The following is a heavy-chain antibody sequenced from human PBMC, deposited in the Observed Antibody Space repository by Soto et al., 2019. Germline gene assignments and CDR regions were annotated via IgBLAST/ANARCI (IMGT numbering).Heavy chain of an antibody. Sequence: PGGSLSLSCAASGFSFSGNWMTWVRQAPGKGLEWVANVNEDGSEKNYVDSVKGRFTISRDNAKNSLYLQVNSLTAADTAVYYCARLRSGWSIDYWGQGALVTVSS. V-gene: IGHV3-7*03. CDR1: GFSFSGNW. J-gene: IGHJ4*02. D-gene: IGHD6-19*01. CDR3: ARLRSGWSIDY. CDR2: VNEDGSEK.